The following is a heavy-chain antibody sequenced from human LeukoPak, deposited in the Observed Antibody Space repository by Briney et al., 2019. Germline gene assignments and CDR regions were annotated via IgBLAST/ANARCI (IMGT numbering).Heavy chain of an antibody. D-gene: IGHD5-24*01. CDR3: ARGRDGYNSYFDY. V-gene: IGHV4-4*02. CDR1: GGSISSNNW. Sequence: PSGTLSLTCAVSGGSISSNNWWSWVRQPPGKGLEWIGEIYHSGSTKYNPSLKSRVTISVDTSKNQFSLKLSSVTAADTAVYYCARGRDGYNSYFDYWGQGTLVTVSS. CDR2: IYHSGST. J-gene: IGHJ4*02.